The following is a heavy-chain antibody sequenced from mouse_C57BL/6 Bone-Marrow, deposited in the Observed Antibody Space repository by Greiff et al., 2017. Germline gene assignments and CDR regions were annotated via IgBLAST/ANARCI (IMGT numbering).Heavy chain of an antibody. D-gene: IGHD1-1*01. CDR1: GFSLSTFGMG. CDR3: ARGTYYYDSSRFDY. CDR2: IWWDDDK. Sequence: QVTLKVCGPGILQPSQTLSLTCSFSGFSLSTFGMGVGWIRPPSGKGLEWLAHIWWDDDKYYKPALKSRLTISKDTSKNQVFLKIANVDTADTATYYCARGTYYYDSSRFDYWGQGTTLTVSS. V-gene: IGHV8-8*01. J-gene: IGHJ2*01.